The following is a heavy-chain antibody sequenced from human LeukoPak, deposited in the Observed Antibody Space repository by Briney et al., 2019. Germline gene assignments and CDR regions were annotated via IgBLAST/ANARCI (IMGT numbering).Heavy chain of an antibody. J-gene: IGHJ4*02. CDR3: AKKGLKQWPYNYFDY. CDR1: GFTFSSYG. D-gene: IGHD6-19*01. Sequence: GGSLRLSCAASGFTFSSYGMHWVRQAPGKGLEWVAFIRYDGSNKYYADSVKGRFTISRDNSKNTLYLQMNSLRAEDTAVYYCAKKGLKQWPYNYFDYWGQGTLVTVSS. V-gene: IGHV3-30*02. CDR2: IRYDGSNK.